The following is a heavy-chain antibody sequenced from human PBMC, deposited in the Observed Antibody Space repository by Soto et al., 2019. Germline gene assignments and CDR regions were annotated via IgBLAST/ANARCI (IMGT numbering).Heavy chain of an antibody. CDR3: AREGYYYVWGSYRSHRPKDNAFDI. CDR1: GYTFTGYY. CDR2: INPNSGGT. D-gene: IGHD3-16*02. V-gene: IGHV1-2*04. J-gene: IGHJ3*02. Sequence: ASVKVSCKASGYTFTGYYMHWVRQAPGQGLEWMGWINPNSGGTNYAQKFQGWVTMTRDTSISTAYMELSRLRSDDTAVYYCAREGYYYVWGSYRSHRPKDNAFDIWGEGTMVTVSS.